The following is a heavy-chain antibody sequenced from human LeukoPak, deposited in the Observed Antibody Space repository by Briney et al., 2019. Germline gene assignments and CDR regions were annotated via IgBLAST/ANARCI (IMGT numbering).Heavy chain of an antibody. J-gene: IGHJ4*02. CDR3: ARDPAMYYDFWSGYYFDY. CDR2: ISYDGSNK. D-gene: IGHD3-3*01. CDR1: GFTFGSYA. Sequence: GGSLRLSCAASGFTFGSYAMHWVRQAPGKGLEWVAVISYDGSNKYYADSVKGRFTISRDNSKNTLYLQMNSLRAEDTAVYYCARDPAMYYDFWSGYYFDYWGQGTLVTVSS. V-gene: IGHV3-30-3*01.